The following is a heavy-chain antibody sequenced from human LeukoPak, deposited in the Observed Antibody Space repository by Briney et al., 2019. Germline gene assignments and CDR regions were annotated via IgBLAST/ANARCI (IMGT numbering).Heavy chain of an antibody. CDR2: INHSGST. V-gene: IGHV4-34*01. CDR3: ARGLVPGYSSSRRAFDI. CDR1: GGSFSGYY. J-gene: IGHJ3*02. Sequence: SETLSLTCAVYGGSFSGYYWSWIRQPPGKGLEWIGEINHSGSTNYNPSLKGRVTISVDTSKNQFSLKPSSVTAADTAVYYCARGLVPGYSSSRRAFDIWGQGTMVTVSS. D-gene: IGHD6-13*01.